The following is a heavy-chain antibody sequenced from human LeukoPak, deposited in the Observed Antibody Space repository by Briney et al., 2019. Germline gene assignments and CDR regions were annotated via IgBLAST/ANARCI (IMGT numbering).Heavy chain of an antibody. CDR1: GFTFSNYG. Sequence: PGRSLRLSCAASGFTFSNYGMHWVRQAPGKGLEWVAVIWCDGSNKYCSDSVKGRFTISRDNSKNTLYLQMNSLRAEDTAVYYCATTASRGPQSAEYFQYWGQGTLVTVSS. J-gene: IGHJ1*01. CDR2: IWCDGSNK. CDR3: ATTASRGPQSAEYFQY. V-gene: IGHV3-33*01.